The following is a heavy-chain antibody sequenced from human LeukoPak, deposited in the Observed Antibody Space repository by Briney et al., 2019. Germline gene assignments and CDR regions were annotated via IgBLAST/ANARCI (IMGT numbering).Heavy chain of an antibody. CDR1: GYSFTTYW. V-gene: IGHV5-51*01. CDR3: ARHEGSGSYYSY. Sequence: GESLQISCKGSGYSFTTYWIGWVRQMPGRGLEWMGIISPDDSEIRYSPSFRGQVTISADKSISTAYLQWSRLKASDTAIYYCARHEGSGSYYSYWGQGTLVTVSS. J-gene: IGHJ4*02. D-gene: IGHD1-26*01. CDR2: ISPDDSEI.